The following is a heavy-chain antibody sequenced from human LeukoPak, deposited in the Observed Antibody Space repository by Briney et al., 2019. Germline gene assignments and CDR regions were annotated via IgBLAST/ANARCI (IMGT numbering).Heavy chain of an antibody. CDR1: GFDFSGYA. CDR3: ARGTHSGDLNSDYYYYYGMDV. Sequence: PGRSLRLFCAASGFDFSGYAMHWVRQAPGKGLEWMAVISYDGSNKYYADSVKGRFTFSRDNSKNTLYLQMNSLRAEDTAVYYCARGTHSGDLNSDYYYYYGMDVWGQGTTVTVSS. D-gene: IGHD7-27*01. CDR2: ISYDGSNK. J-gene: IGHJ6*02. V-gene: IGHV3-30*04.